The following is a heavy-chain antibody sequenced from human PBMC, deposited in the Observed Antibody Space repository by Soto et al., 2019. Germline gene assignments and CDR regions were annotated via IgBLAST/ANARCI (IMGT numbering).Heavy chain of an antibody. Sequence: GASVKVSCKASGYTFTSYAMHWVRQAPGQRLEWMGWINAGNGNTKYAQKLQGRVTITRDTSTSTAYMELRSLRSEDTAVYYCARVDPYDFWSDYSEIFDYWGQGTLVTVS. J-gene: IGHJ4*02. D-gene: IGHD3-3*01. CDR1: GYTFTSYA. CDR2: INAGNGNT. CDR3: ARVDPYDFWSDYSEIFDY. V-gene: IGHV1-3*01.